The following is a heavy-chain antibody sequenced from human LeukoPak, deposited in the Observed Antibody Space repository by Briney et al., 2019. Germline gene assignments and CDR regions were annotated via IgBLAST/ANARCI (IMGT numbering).Heavy chain of an antibody. J-gene: IGHJ4*02. CDR2: IYSGGST. V-gene: IGHV3-66*01. CDR3: ARGRRGLNYFDY. Sequence: GGSLRLSCAASGFTVSSNYMSWVRQAPGKGLEWVSVIYSGGSTYYADSVKGRFTISRDNSKNTLYLQMNSLRAEDTAVYYCARGRRGLNYFDYWGQRTLVTVSS. CDR1: GFTVSSNY.